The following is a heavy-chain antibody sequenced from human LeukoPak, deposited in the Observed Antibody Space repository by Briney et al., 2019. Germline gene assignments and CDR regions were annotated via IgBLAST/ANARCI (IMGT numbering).Heavy chain of an antibody. V-gene: IGHV4-39*02. CDR2: IHYTGDT. CDR3: ARRDRYSSGQFDH. J-gene: IGHJ4*02. Sequence: PSETLSLTCTVSGGSISSSSYYWGWIRQSPGKGLEWIGSIHYTGDTYYNPSLKNRVTVSIDTSQNHFSLKVNSVTATDTAVYYCARRDRYSSGQFDHWGQGTLVTVSS. D-gene: IGHD5-18*01. CDR1: GGSISSSSYY.